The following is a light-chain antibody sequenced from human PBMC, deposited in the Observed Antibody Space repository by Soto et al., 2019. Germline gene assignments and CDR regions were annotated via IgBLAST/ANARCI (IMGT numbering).Light chain of an antibody. J-gene: IGKJ5*01. Sequence: DIVLTQSPGTLSLSPGERATLSCRASQSVSSKYLAWYQQKPGQAPRVLIYGASIRATGIPDRFSGSGSGRDFTLTISGLEPEDFAVYYCQQYGSSPLISFGQGTRLEIK. CDR1: QSVSSKY. V-gene: IGKV3-20*01. CDR3: QQYGSSPLIS. CDR2: GAS.